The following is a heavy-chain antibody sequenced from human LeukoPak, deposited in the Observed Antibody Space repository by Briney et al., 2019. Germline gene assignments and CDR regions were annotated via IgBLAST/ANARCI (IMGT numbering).Heavy chain of an antibody. CDR3: ARRAGTTVTTKFDY. V-gene: IGHV4-34*01. J-gene: IGHJ4*02. D-gene: IGHD4-17*01. CDR2: INHSGST. Sequence: PSETLSLTCAVYGGSFSGYYWIWIRQPPGKGLEWIGEINHSGSTNYNPSLKSRVTISVDTSKIQFSLKLSSVTAADTAMYYCARRAGTTVTTKFDYWGQGTLVTVSS. CDR1: GGSFSGYY.